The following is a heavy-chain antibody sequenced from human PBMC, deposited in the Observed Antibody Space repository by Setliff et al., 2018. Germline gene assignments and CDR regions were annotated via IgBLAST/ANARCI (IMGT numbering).Heavy chain of an antibody. V-gene: IGHV3-7*03. CDR3: ARTTGYRLEGDFDY. Sequence: LRLSCAASGFTFSSYAMSWIRQAPGKGLEWVANIKQDGSEKYYVDSVKGRFTVSRDNAKNSLYLQMTSLRAEDTAIYYCARTTGYRLEGDFDYWGQGTLVTVSS. J-gene: IGHJ4*02. D-gene: IGHD3-16*01. CDR1: GFTFSSYA. CDR2: IKQDGSEK.